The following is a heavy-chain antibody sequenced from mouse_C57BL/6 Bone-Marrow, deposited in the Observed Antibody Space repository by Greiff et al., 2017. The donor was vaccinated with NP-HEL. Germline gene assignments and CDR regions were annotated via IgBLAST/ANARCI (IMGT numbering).Heavy chain of an antibody. CDR2: IRLKSDNYAT. J-gene: IGHJ3*01. D-gene: IGHD1-1*01. CDR1: GFTFSNYW. V-gene: IGHV6-3*01. CDR3: PVYGSSPWFAD. Sequence: EVQLQQSGGGLVQPGGSMKLSCVASGFTFSNYWMNWVRQSPEKGLEWVAQIRLKSDNYATHYAESVKGRFTISRDDPKSSVYLQMHNVRAEDTGIYHCPVYGSSPWFADRGQGALVTVSA.